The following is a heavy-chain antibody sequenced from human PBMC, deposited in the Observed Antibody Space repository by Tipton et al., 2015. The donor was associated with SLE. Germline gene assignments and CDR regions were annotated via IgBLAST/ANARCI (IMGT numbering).Heavy chain of an antibody. J-gene: IGHJ4*02. CDR1: GGSISSSSYY. CDR2: IYYSGST. Sequence: LRLSCTVSGGSISSSSYYWGWIRQPPGKGLEWIGSIYYSGSTYYNPSLKSRVTISVDTSKNQFSLKLRSVTAADTAVYYCARKGYYDSSGYFDYWGQGTLVTVSS. CDR3: ARKGYYDSSGYFDY. V-gene: IGHV4-39*07. D-gene: IGHD3-22*01.